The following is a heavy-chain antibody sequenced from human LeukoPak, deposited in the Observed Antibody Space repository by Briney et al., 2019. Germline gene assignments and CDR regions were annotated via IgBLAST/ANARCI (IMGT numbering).Heavy chain of an antibody. J-gene: IGHJ4*02. CDR3: ARDAGYCTGGSCWYFDH. Sequence: ASVKVSCKASGYTCTDYYMHWVRQAPGQGLEWMGWINLNSGGTNFAQRFQGRVTMTRDTSISTAYMDLSRLISDDTAVYYCARDAGYCTGGSCWYFDHWGQGTLVTVSS. CDR2: INLNSGGT. D-gene: IGHD2-15*01. CDR1: GYTCTDYY. V-gene: IGHV1-2*02.